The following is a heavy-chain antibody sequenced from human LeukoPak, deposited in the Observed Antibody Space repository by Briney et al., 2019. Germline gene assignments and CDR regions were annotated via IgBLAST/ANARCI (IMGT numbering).Heavy chain of an antibody. Sequence: GGSLRLSRAASGFTFSSYAMSWVRQAPGKGLEWVSVISGSGGDTDYADSVKGRFTISRDNSKNTLFLQMNSLRAEDTAIYYCAKDVSWNWFDPWGQGTLVTVSS. CDR2: ISGSGGDT. J-gene: IGHJ5*02. CDR3: AKDVSWNWFDP. CDR1: GFTFSSYA. V-gene: IGHV3-23*01.